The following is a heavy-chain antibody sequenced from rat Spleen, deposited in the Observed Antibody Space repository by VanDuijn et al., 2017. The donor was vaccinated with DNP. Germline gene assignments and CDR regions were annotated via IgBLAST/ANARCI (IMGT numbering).Heavy chain of an antibody. CDR2: ISYSGRT. CDR1: GYSITSNY. Sequence: EVQLQESGPGLVKPSQSLSLTCSVTGYSITSNYWGWIRQFPGNKMEYIGHISYSGRTNYNPSLKRRISISRDTSKNQFFLQLNSVTTEDTGTYYCARWGDYFDYWGQGVMVTVSS. CDR3: ARWGDYFDY. V-gene: IGHV3-1*01. J-gene: IGHJ2*01.